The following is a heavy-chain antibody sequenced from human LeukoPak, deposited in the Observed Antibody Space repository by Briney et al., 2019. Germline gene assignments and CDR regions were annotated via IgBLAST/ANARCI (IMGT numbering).Heavy chain of an antibody. V-gene: IGHV3-30*02. J-gene: IGHJ4*02. CDR1: GFTFSSYG. CDR3: AKDYYGSGSLYYFDY. Sequence: TGGSLRLSCAASGFTFSSYGMHWVRQAPGKGREWVAFIRYDGSNKYYADSVKGRFTISRDNSKNTLYLQMNSLRAEDTAVYYCAKDYYGSGSLYYFDYWGQGTLVTVSS. CDR2: IRYDGSNK. D-gene: IGHD3-10*01.